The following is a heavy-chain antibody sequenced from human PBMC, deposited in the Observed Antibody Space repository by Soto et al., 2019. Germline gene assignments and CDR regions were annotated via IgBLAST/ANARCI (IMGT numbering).Heavy chain of an antibody. CDR2: IYYSGST. D-gene: IGHD2-21*02. J-gene: IGHJ4*02. CDR3: ARGQYGGNSGKDY. Sequence: SETLSLTCTVSGGSISSYYWSWIRRPPGKGLEWIGYIYYSGSTNYNPSLKSRVTISVDTSKNQFSLKLSSVTAADTAVYYCARGQYGGNSGKDYWGQGNLVTVSS. V-gene: IGHV4-59*01. CDR1: GGSISSYY.